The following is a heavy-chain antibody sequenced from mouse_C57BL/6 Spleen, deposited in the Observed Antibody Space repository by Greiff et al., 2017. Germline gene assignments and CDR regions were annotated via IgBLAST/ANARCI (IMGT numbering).Heavy chain of an antibody. J-gene: IGHJ3*01. CDR3: ARGGTLYGGYYGLAY. CDR2: INPSNGGT. V-gene: IGHV1-53*01. CDR1: GYTFTSYW. Sequence: QVQLQQPGTELVKPGASVKLSCKASGYTFTSYWMHWVKQRPGQGLEWIGNINPSNGGTNYNEKFKSKATLTVDKSSSTAYMQLSSLTSEDSAVYECARGGTLYGGYYGLAYWGQGTLVTVSA. D-gene: IGHD2-3*01.